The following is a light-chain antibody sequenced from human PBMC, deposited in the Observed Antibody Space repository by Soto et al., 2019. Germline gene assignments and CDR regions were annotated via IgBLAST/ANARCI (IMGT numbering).Light chain of an antibody. CDR2: APS. CDR3: QQSYSTPRT. CDR1: QSISSY. J-gene: IGKJ1*01. V-gene: IGKV1-39*01. Sequence: DIQMTQSPSSLSASVGDRVTITCRARQSISSYLNWYQQKPGKAPKILIYAPSSLQSGVPSRFSGSGSGTYFTRTISSLQPEDFATYYCQQSYSTPRTFGQGTKVEIK.